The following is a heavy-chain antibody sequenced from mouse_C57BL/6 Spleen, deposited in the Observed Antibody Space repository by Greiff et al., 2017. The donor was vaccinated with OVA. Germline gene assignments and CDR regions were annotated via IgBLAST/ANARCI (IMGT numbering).Heavy chain of an antibody. CDR3: ARYYYGSSYYYFDY. CDR1: GFTFSSYA. J-gene: IGHJ2*01. D-gene: IGHD1-1*01. V-gene: IGHV5-4*01. CDR2: ISDGGSYT. Sequence: EVQLVESGGGLVKPGGSLKLSCAASGFTFSSYAMSWVRQTPEKRLEWVATISDGGSYTYYPDNVKGRFTISSDNAKNNLYLQMSHLKSEDTAMYYWARYYYGSSYYYFDYWGQGTTLTVSS.